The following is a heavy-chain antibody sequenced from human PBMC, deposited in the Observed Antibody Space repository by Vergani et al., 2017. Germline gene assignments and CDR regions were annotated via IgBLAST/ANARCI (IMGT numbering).Heavy chain of an antibody. D-gene: IGHD3-10*01. CDR2: ISYDGSNK. CDR1: GFTFSSYA. Sequence: VQLVESGGGVVQPGRSLRLSCAASGFTFSSYAMHWVRQAPGKGLEWVAVISYDGSNKYYADSVKGRFTISRDNAKNSLYLQMNSLRAEDTAVYYCAKADITSYDYWGQGTLVTVSS. CDR3: AKADITSYDY. V-gene: IGHV3-30*07. J-gene: IGHJ4*02.